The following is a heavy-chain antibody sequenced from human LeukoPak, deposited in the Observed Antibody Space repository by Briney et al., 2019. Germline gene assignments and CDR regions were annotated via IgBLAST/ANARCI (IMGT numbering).Heavy chain of an antibody. J-gene: IGHJ4*01. CDR1: VFTLRNYW. D-gene: IGHD6-6*01. CDR3: ARYSSSSGGASYYLDY. Sequence: GGSLRLSCTGSVFTLRNYWMHWVRQVSGKRLVWVSRISGDGSVTNYADSVQGRFTISRDNAENILYLQINNLRSEDTAVYYCARYSSSSGGASYYLDYWGHGTLVTVSS. V-gene: IGHV3-74*01. CDR2: ISGDGSVT.